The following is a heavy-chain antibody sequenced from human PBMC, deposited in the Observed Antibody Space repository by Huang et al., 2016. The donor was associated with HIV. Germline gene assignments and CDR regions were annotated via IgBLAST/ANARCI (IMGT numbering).Heavy chain of an antibody. CDR1: GFTFSNYA. V-gene: IGHV3-23*01. CDR2: ISGSGGRT. J-gene: IGHJ4*02. D-gene: IGHD5-18*01. CDR3: AEEVSGYSYGIDY. Sequence: EVQLLESGGGLVQPGGSLSLSCIASGFTFSNYAMSWVRQGAGKGLEGVSAISGSGGRTYYADSVKGRFTISRDNFKNTLYLQMNSLRAEDTAVYYCAEEVSGYSYGIDYWGQGTLVTVSS.